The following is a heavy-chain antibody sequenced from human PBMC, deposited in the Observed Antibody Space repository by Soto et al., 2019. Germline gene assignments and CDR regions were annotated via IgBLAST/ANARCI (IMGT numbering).Heavy chain of an antibody. J-gene: IGHJ4*02. D-gene: IGHD1-7*01. V-gene: IGHV4-4*02. Sequence: SEPLSPTXPVSAGSFTSTNWWTWVRQPPGPGLEWIGEIHRTGSTNYNPSLKSRVTISLDKSDNQYSLKVTPLTAAGTAVYYCASRDPGTSVDYWGQGTLVTVSS. CDR2: IHRTGST. CDR3: ASRDPGTSVDY. CDR1: AGSFTSTNW.